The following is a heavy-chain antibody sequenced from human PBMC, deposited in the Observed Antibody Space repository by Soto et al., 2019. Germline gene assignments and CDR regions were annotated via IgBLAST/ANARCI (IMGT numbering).Heavy chain of an antibody. J-gene: IGHJ6*01. CDR3: AVYRNNCYYYGMDV. CDR1: GFTVSSNY. CDR2: IYSGGST. Sequence: EVQLVESGGGLVQPGGSLRLSCAASGFTVSSNYMSWVRQAPGKGLEWVSVIYSGGSTYYADSVKGRFTISRDNSSNTLYLQMISLRGEDTAVYYCAVYRNNCYYYGMDVWGQGATVTVSS. D-gene: IGHD4-4*01. V-gene: IGHV3-66*01.